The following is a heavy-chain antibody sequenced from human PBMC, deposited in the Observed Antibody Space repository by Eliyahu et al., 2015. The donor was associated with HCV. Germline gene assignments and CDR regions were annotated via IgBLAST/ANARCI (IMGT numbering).Heavy chain of an antibody. J-gene: IGHJ4*02. Sequence: QVQLVQSGAEVKKPGSSVKVSCKASGGTFSSYAISWVRQAPGQGLEWMGRIIPILGIANYAQKFQGRVTITADKSTSTAYMELSSLRSEDTAVYYCARVGGKRARERYYFDYWGQGTLVTVSS. V-gene: IGHV1-69*04. CDR2: IIPILGIA. CDR3: ARVGGKRARERYYFDY. D-gene: IGHD4-23*01. CDR1: GGTFSSYA.